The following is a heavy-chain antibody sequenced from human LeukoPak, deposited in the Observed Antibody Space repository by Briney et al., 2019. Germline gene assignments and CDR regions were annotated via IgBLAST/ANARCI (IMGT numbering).Heavy chain of an antibody. J-gene: IGHJ4*02. CDR3: ARAVRLVVTAEFDY. CDR1: GFTFSSYW. Sequence: GGSLRLSCAASGFTFSSYWMHWVRQAPGKGLVWVSRINSDGSSTSYADSVKGRFTISRDNAKDTLYLQMNSLRAEDTAVYYCARAVRLVVTAEFDYWGQGTLVTVSS. D-gene: IGHD2-21*02. CDR2: INSDGSST. V-gene: IGHV3-74*01.